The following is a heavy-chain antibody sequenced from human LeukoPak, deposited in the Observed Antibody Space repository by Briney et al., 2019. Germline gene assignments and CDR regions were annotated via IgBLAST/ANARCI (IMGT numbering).Heavy chain of an antibody. Sequence: PSETLSLTCTVSSGSISSYYWSWIRQPPGKGLEWIGYIYYSGSTNYNPSLKSRVTIPLDTSKNQFSLKLSSVTAADTAVCYCARHDGSSWYYAFDVWGQGTMVTVSS. D-gene: IGHD6-13*01. CDR2: IYYSGST. V-gene: IGHV4-59*08. J-gene: IGHJ3*01. CDR1: SGSISSYY. CDR3: ARHDGSSWYYAFDV.